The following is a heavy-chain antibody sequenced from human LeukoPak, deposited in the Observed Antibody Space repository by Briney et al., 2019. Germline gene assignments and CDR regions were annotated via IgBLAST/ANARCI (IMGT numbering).Heavy chain of an antibody. D-gene: IGHD3-22*01. Sequence: SVKVSCKASGGTFSSYAISWVRQAPGQGLEWMGGIIPIFGTANYAQKFQGRVTITADESTSTAYMELSSLRSEDTAVYYCAGTTYYYDSSGYFDYWGQGTLATVSS. V-gene: IGHV1-69*13. J-gene: IGHJ4*02. CDR3: AGTTYYYDSSGYFDY. CDR1: GGTFSSYA. CDR2: IIPIFGTA.